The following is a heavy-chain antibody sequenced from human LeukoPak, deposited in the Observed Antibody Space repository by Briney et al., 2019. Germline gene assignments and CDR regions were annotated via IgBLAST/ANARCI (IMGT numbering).Heavy chain of an antibody. J-gene: IGHJ5*02. Sequence: GASVKVCCKASGYTFTSYDINWVRQATGQGLEWMGWMNPNSGNTGYAQKLKGRVTMTRNTSISTAYMELSSLRSEDTAVYYCARVEMATMGGNWFDPWGQGTLVTVSS. CDR3: ARVEMATMGGNWFDP. D-gene: IGHD5-24*01. CDR1: GYTFTSYD. V-gene: IGHV1-8*01. CDR2: MNPNSGNT.